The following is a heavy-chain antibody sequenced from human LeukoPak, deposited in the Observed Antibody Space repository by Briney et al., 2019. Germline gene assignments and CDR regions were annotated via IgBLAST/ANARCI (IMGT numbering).Heavy chain of an antibody. CDR1: GGSFSGYY. CDR2: INHSGST. V-gene: IGHV4-34*01. D-gene: IGHD3-16*01. Sequence: SETLSLTCAVYGGSFSGYYWSWIRQPPGKGLEWIGEINHSGSTNYNPSLKSRVTISVDTSKNQFSLKLSSVTAADTAVYYCAREASQKGAHYMDVWGKGTTVTISS. CDR3: AREASQKGAHYMDV. J-gene: IGHJ6*03.